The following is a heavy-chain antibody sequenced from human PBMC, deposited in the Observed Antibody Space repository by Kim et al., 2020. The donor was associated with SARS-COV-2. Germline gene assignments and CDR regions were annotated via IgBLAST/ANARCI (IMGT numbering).Heavy chain of an antibody. D-gene: IGHD6-19*01. J-gene: IGHJ6*02. V-gene: IGHV3-74*01. CDR1: GFTFSSYW. CDR3: ARPTFPYSSGWYGSYYYYGMDV. Sequence: GGSLRLSCAASGFTFSSYWMHWVRQAPGKGLVWVLRINSDGSSTSYADSVKGRFTISRDNAKNTLYLQMNSLRAEDTAVYYCARPTFPYSSGWYGSYYYYGMDVWGQGTTVTVSS. CDR2: INSDGSST.